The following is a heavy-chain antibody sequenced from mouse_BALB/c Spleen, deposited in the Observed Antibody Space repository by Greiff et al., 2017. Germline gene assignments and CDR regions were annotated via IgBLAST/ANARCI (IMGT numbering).Heavy chain of an antibody. CDR3: ARDRYDSHFDY. V-gene: IGHV5-9-3*01. J-gene: IGHJ2*01. CDR1: GFTFSSYA. D-gene: IGHD2-14*01. Sequence: EVQRVESGGGLVKPGGSLKLSCAASGFTFSSYAMSWVRQTPEKRLEWVATISSGGSYTYYPDSVKGRFTISRDNAKNTLYLQMSSLRSEDTAMYYCARDRYDSHFDYWGQGTTLTVSS. CDR2: ISSGGSYT.